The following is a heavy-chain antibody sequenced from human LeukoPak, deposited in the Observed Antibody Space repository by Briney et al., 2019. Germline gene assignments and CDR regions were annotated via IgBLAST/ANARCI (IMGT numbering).Heavy chain of an antibody. D-gene: IGHD3-22*01. J-gene: IGHJ3*02. CDR2: IIPIFGTA. Sequence: ASVTVSCKASGGTFSSYAISWVRQAPGQGLEWMGGIIPIFGTANYAQKFQGRVTITADESTSTAYMELSSLRSEDTAVYYCARDSNYYDSSGYYSAAFDIWGQGTMVTVSS. CDR3: ARDSNYYDSSGYYSAAFDI. CDR1: GGTFSSYA. V-gene: IGHV1-69*13.